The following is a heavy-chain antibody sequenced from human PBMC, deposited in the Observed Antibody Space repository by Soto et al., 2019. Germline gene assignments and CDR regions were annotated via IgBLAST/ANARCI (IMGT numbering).Heavy chain of an antibody. CDR2: IYYSGST. Sequence: QLPLQESGPGLVTPSETLSLTCTVSGGSVSSSNYYWGWIRQSPGKGLEWIGSIYYSGSTYYNPSLESRVTISVDKSKDQFSLKVISVTAADTAVYYCARLEGLATISYYFDYWGQGTLVTVSS. V-gene: IGHV4-39*01. CDR3: ARLEGLATISYYFDY. D-gene: IGHD3-9*01. CDR1: GGSVSSSNYY. J-gene: IGHJ4*02.